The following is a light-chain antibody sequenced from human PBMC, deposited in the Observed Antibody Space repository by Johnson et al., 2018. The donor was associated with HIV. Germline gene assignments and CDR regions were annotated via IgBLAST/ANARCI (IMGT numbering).Light chain of an antibody. V-gene: IGLV1-51*01. J-gene: IGLJ1*01. CDR1: SSNIGNNY. Sequence: QSVLTQSPSVSAAPGQKVTISCSGSSSNIGNNYVSWYQQLPGTAPKLLIYDNNNRPSGIPDRFSGSKSGTSATLGITALQTGDEADYYCGTWDSSLSVSYVFGTGTKVTVL. CDR3: GTWDSSLSVSYV. CDR2: DNN.